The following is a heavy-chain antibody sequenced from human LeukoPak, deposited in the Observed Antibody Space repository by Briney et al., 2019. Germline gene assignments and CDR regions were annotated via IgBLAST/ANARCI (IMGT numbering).Heavy chain of an antibody. CDR1: GFTFSSYS. D-gene: IGHD5/OR15-5a*01. Sequence: GGSLRLSCAASGFTFSSYSINWVRQAPGKGLEWVSYITRSSDVIYYADSVKGRFTVSRDNAGNSLFLQTNSLRAEDMAVYYCARVSLYPYHMDVWGKGTTVTVSS. V-gene: IGHV3-48*01. CDR3: ARVSLYPYHMDV. J-gene: IGHJ6*03. CDR2: ITRSSDVI.